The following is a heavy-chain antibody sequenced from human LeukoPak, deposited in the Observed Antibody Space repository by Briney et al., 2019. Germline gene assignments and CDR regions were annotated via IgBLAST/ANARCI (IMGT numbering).Heavy chain of an antibody. CDR3: ASGWYSEY. Sequence: GGSLRLSCVASGFTFSSLAMNWVRQAPGKGLEWVSSISSNSTYIQYADSVKGRCTISRDNAKNSLYLQMNSLRAEDTAVYYCASGWYSEYWGQGTLVTVSS. D-gene: IGHD6-19*01. J-gene: IGHJ4*02. CDR2: ISSNSTYI. CDR1: GFTFSSLA. V-gene: IGHV3-21*01.